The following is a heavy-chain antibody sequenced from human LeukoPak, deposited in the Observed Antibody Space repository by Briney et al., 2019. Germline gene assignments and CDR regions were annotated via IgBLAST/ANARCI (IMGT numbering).Heavy chain of an antibody. D-gene: IGHD6-19*01. CDR3: ARATTNISVAFLY. V-gene: IGHV6-1*01. CDR1: GDSVSSNSAA. CDR2: IYYRSKWYN. J-gene: IGHJ4*02. Sequence: QTLSLTCAVSGDSVSSNSAAWDWHRQSPWRGLEWRGRIYYRSKWYNYYAVSVKSRIIINPDTSNNQFSLQLNSATPEDTAVYYCARATTNISVAFLYWGQGTLVTVSS.